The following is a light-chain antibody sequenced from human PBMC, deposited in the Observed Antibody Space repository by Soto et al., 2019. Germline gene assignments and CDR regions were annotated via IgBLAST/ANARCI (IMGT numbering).Light chain of an antibody. V-gene: IGLV9-49*01. CDR1: SGYSNYK. CDR2: VGTGGIVG. J-gene: IGLJ2*01. Sequence: QLVLTQPPSASASLGASVTLTCTLSSGYSNYKVDSYQQRPGKGPRFVMRVGTGGIVGSKGDGIPDRFSVLGSGLNRYLTIKNIQEEDESDYHCGADHGSGSNFVHVVFGGGTKLTVL. CDR3: GADHGSGSNFVHVV.